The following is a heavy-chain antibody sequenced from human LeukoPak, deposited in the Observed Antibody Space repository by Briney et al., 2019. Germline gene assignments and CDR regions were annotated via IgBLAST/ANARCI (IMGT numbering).Heavy chain of an antibody. J-gene: IGHJ4*02. CDR3: ARSPPYCSSTSCYAGDY. CDR1: GFTFSSST. CDR2: ISSSSIYI. V-gene: IGHV3-21*01. D-gene: IGHD2-2*01. Sequence: GGSLRLSCVASGFTFSSSTMNWVRQPPGKGLEWVSSISSSSIYIYSADSVKGRFTISRDNAKNSLSLQMNSLRAEDTAVYYCARSPPYCSSTSCYAGDYWGQGTLVTVSS.